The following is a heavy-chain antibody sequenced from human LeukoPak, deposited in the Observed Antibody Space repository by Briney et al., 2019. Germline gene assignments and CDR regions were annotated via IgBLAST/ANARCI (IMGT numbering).Heavy chain of an antibody. CDR2: IYYSGST. CDR1: GGSITSTNW. D-gene: IGHD2-15*01. CDR3: ARHTYVVADPLDAFDI. V-gene: IGHV4-4*02. Sequence: SGTLSLTCGVSGGSITSTNWWSWVRQPPGQGLEWIGSIYYSGSTYYNPSLKGRVTISGDTSKNQFSLKLSSVTASDTAVYYCARHTYVVADPLDAFDIWGQGTIVTVSS. J-gene: IGHJ3*02.